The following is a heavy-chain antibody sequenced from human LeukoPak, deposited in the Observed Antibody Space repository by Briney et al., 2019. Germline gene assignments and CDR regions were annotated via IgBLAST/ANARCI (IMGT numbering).Heavy chain of an antibody. J-gene: IGHJ4*02. CDR3: ARRDISSGWSFDY. CDR2: IHTSGST. D-gene: IGHD6-19*01. Sequence: PSETLSLTCTVSGGSISNYHWSWIRQPAGKGLEWIGQIHTSGSTNYNPPLKSRVTMSIDTTEDQVSLTIRSVTAADTAFYYCARRDISSGWSFDYWGQGTLVTAS. CDR1: GGSISNYH. V-gene: IGHV4-4*07.